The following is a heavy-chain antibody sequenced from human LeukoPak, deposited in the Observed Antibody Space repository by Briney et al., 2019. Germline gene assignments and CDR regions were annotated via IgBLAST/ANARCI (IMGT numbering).Heavy chain of an antibody. CDR1: GGSISISSYY. D-gene: IGHD5-18*01. J-gene: IGHJ4*02. V-gene: IGHV4-39*01. CDR2: IYYSGST. Sequence: SETLSLTCTVSGGSISISSYYWGWIRQPPGKGLEWIGSIYYSGSTYYNPSLKSRVTISVDTSKKQFSLKLTSVTAADTAVYYCARREHSYGFFDYWGQGALVTVSS. CDR3: ARREHSYGFFDY.